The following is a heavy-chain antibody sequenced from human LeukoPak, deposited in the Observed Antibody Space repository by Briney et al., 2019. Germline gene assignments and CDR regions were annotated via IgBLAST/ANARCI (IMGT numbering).Heavy chain of an antibody. Sequence: GGSLRLSCAASGFTVSSNYMSWVRQAPGKGLEWGSVIYSGGSTYYPDSVKGRFTISRDNSKNTLYLQMTSLSAEDTAVYYCARDPCSGGSCLYFDYWGQGTLVTVSS. CDR2: IYSGGST. CDR1: GFTVSSNY. V-gene: IGHV3-66*01. J-gene: IGHJ4*02. CDR3: ARDPCSGGSCLYFDY. D-gene: IGHD2-15*01.